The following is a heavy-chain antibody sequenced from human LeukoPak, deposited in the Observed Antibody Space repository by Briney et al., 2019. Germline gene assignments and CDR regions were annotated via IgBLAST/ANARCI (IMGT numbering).Heavy chain of an antibody. D-gene: IGHD5-24*01. Sequence: SETLSLACTVSGGSISTYYWSSIRQPPGKGLEWIGYIYYSGSTNYNPSLKSRVTISVDTSKNQFSLKLSSVTAADTAVYYCARLRELAPLHCAFEIWGQGTMVTVSS. CDR1: GGSISTYY. CDR2: IYYSGST. CDR3: ARLRELAPLHCAFEI. V-gene: IGHV4-59*08. J-gene: IGHJ3*02.